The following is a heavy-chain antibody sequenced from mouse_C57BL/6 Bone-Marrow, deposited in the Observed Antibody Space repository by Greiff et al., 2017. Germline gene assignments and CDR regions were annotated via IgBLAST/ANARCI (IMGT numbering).Heavy chain of an antibody. D-gene: IGHD1-1*01. J-gene: IGHJ2*01. V-gene: IGHV1-81*01. CDR3: ARDYSSRFDY. CDR2: IYPRSGNT. Sequence: QVQLQQSGAELARPGASVKLSCKASGYTFTSYGISWVKQRTVQGLEWIGEIYPRSGNTYYNEKFKGKATLTADKSSSKAYMELRSLTSKDSAVYFCARDYSSRFDYWGQGTTLTVSS. CDR1: GYTFTSYG.